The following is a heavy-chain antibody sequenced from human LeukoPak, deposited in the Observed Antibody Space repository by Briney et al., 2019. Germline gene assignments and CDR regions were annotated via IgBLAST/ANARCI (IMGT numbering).Heavy chain of an antibody. J-gene: IGHJ4*02. CDR1: GFTFGDYA. D-gene: IGHD2-2*01. Sequence: AGGSLRLPCTASGFTFGDYAMSWVRQAPGKGLEWVGFIRSKAYGGTTEYAASVKGRFTISRDDSKSIAYLQMNSLKTEDTAVYYCTRARGYCSSTSCYLPFDYWGQGTLVTVSS. CDR2: IRSKAYGGTT. V-gene: IGHV3-49*04. CDR3: TRARGYCSSTSCYLPFDY.